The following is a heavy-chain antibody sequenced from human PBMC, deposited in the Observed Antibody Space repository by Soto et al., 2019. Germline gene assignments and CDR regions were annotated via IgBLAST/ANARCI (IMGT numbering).Heavy chain of an antibody. Sequence: QVQLVESGGGVVQPGRSPRLSCAASGFTFSSYGMHWVRQAPGKGLEWVAVIWYDGSNKYYADSVKGRFTISRDNSKNTLYLQMNSLRAEDTAVYYCARGMDIVATIPYYGMDVWGQGTTVTVSS. CDR3: ARGMDIVATIPYYGMDV. D-gene: IGHD5-12*01. V-gene: IGHV3-33*01. J-gene: IGHJ6*02. CDR2: IWYDGSNK. CDR1: GFTFSSYG.